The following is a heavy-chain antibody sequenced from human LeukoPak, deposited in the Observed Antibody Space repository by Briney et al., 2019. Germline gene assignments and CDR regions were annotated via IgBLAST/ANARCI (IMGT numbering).Heavy chain of an antibody. Sequence: SETLSLTCAVYGGSFSGYYWSWIRQPPGKGLEWIGEINHSGSTNYNPSLKSRVTISVDTSKNQFSLKLSSVTAADTAVYYCARGPYYYDGSGYYLWGQGTLVTVSS. CDR1: GGSFSGYY. CDR3: ARGPYYYDGSGYYL. D-gene: IGHD3-22*01. CDR2: INHSGST. J-gene: IGHJ5*02. V-gene: IGHV4-34*01.